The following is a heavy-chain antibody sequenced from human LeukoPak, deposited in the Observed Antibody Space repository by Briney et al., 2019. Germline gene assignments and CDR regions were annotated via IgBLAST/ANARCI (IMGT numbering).Heavy chain of an antibody. Sequence: SETLSLTCTVSGGSISSGDYYWSWIRQPPGKGLEWIGYIYYSGSTYYNPSLKSRVTISVDTSKNQFSLKLSSVTAADTAVYYCAREYSGYDTGGFDYWGQGTLVTVSS. CDR2: IYYSGST. CDR1: GGSISSGDYY. D-gene: IGHD5-12*01. J-gene: IGHJ4*02. CDR3: AREYSGYDTGGFDY. V-gene: IGHV4-30-4*08.